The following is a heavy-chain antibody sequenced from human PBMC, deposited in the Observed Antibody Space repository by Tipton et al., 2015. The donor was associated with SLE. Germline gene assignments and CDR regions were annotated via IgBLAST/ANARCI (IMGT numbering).Heavy chain of an antibody. CDR2: IRRTAYGGTT. CDR3: ARDGYGG. J-gene: IGHJ4*02. CDR1: GYSISSGYY. Sequence: LSLTCTVSGYSISSGYYWGWIRQPPGKGLEWLGFIRRTAYGGTTEYAASVKGRFTILRDDSKRIVYLEMNSLRSEDTGVYYCARDGYGGWGQGTLVTVSS. D-gene: IGHD5-12*01. V-gene: IGHV3-49*03.